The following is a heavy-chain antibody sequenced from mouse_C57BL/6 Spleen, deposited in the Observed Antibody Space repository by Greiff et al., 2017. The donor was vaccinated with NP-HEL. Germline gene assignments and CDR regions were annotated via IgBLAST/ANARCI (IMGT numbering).Heavy chain of an antibody. D-gene: IGHD1-1*01. J-gene: IGHJ1*03. V-gene: IGHV5-12*01. Sequence: VQLKESGGGLVQPGGSLKLSCAASGFTFSDYYMYWVRQTPEKRLEWVAYISNGGGSTYYPDTVKGRFTISRDNAKNTLYLQMSRLKSEDTAMYYCARQGYYYGSSSVWYFDVWGTGTTVTVSS. CDR3: ARQGYYYGSSSVWYFDV. CDR2: ISNGGGST. CDR1: GFTFSDYY.